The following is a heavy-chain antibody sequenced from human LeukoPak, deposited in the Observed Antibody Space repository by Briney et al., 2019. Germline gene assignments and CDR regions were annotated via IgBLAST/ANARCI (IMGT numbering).Heavy chain of an antibody. J-gene: IGHJ3*02. CDR3: ARDMGGSYFGAFDI. D-gene: IGHD1-26*01. Sequence: ASVKVSCKASGYTFTNYYMHWVRQAPGQGLEWMGIINPSGGSTSYAQKFQGRVTMTRDTSISTAYMELSRLRSDDTAVYYRARDMGGSYFGAFDIWGQGTMVTVSS. CDR2: INPSGGST. V-gene: IGHV1-46*01. CDR1: GYTFTNYY.